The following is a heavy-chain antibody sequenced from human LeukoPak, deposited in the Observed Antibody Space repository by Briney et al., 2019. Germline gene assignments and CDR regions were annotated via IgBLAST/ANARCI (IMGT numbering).Heavy chain of an antibody. V-gene: IGHV3-9*01. J-gene: IGHJ4*02. CDR3: AKARRAYSSSYDY. D-gene: IGHD6-6*01. Sequence: GGSLRLSCAASGFTFDDYAMHWVRQAPGKGLEWVSGISWNSGSIGYADSVEGRFTISRDNAKNSLYLQMNSLRAEDTALYYCAKARRAYSSSYDYWGQGTLVTVSS. CDR1: GFTFDDYA. CDR2: ISWNSGSI.